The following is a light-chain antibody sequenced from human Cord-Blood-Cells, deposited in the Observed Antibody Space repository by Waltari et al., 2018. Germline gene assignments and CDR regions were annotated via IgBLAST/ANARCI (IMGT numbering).Light chain of an antibody. J-gene: IGLJ3*02. CDR2: GKN. CDR1: SLSSYY. V-gene: IGLV3-19*01. CDR3: NSRDSSGNHLV. Sequence: SSQLPQDPAVSVALGQTLRITCQGYSLSSYYASWYPQKPGQAPVLVIYGKNNRPSGIPDRFSGSSSGNTASLTITGAQAEDEADYYCNSRDSSGNHLVFGGGTKLTVL.